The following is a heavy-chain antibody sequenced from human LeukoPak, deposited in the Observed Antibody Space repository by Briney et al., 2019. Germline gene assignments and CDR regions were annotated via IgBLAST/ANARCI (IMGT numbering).Heavy chain of an antibody. D-gene: IGHD3-10*01. J-gene: IGHJ5*02. CDR2: IKKDGGEK. CDR1: GFRFSDYW. V-gene: IGHV3-7*02. Sequence: GSLRLSCAASGFRFSDYWINWVRQAPGKGLEWVANIKKDGGEKHYVDSVKGRFTISRDNAKNSVYLQMSSLRAEDTAVYHCAKYAHGSGTSFDPWGQGTLVTVSS. CDR3: AKYAHGSGTSFDP.